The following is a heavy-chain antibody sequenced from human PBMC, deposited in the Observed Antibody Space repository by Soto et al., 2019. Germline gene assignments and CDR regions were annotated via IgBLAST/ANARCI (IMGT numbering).Heavy chain of an antibody. CDR1: GFTFSSYG. J-gene: IGHJ6*02. CDR2: IWYDGSNK. Sequence: GGSQRLSCAASGFTFSSYGRHWVRQAPGKGLEWVAVIWYDGSNKYYADSVKGRFTISRDNSKNTLYLQMNSLRAEDTAVYYCARDPAPPLRFLEWLLGFGMDVWGQGTTVTVSS. V-gene: IGHV3-33*01. CDR3: ARDPAPPLRFLEWLLGFGMDV. D-gene: IGHD3-3*01.